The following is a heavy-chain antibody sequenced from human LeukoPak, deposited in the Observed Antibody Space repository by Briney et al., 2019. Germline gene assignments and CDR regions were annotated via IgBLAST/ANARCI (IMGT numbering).Heavy chain of an antibody. V-gene: IGHV4-34*01. CDR1: GGSFSGYY. CDR2: INHSGST. J-gene: IGHJ4*02. D-gene: IGHD4-17*01. Sequence: SETLSLTCAVYGGSFSGYYWSWIRQPPGKGLGWIGEINHSGSTNYNPSLKSRVTISVDTSKNQFSLKLSSVTAADTAVYYCATGMTTVTTSANDYWGQGTLVTVSS. CDR3: ATGMTTVTTSANDY.